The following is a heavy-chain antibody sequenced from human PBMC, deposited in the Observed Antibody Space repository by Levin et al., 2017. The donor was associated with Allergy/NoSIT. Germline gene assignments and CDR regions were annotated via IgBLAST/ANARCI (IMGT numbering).Heavy chain of an antibody. D-gene: IGHD2-8*01. V-gene: IGHV3-21*01. CDR1: GFTFSSYS. CDR3: ARDLRFAYAVRTHDCFQP. J-gene: IGHJ1*01. CDR2: ISSSSSYI. Sequence: GGSLRLSCAASGFTFSSYSMNWVRQAPGKGLEWVSSISSSSSYIYYADSVKGRFTISRDNAKNSLYLQMNSLRAEDTAVYYCARDLRFAYAVRTHDCFQPWGHGTLVTVSS.